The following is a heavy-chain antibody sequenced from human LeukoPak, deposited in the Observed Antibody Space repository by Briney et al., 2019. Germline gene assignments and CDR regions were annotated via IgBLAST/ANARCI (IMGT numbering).Heavy chain of an antibody. J-gene: IGHJ3*02. CDR1: GCSISSSSYF. Sequence: SETLSLTCTVSGCSISSSSYFWGSIRQPPGKGVELSGSIYNSGCTYYNPASNSRVTISVDTSKNQFYLQLSSVTAADMAVYYCARYQYYYGSGSYSYAFDIWGKGTMVTVSS. V-gene: IGHV4-39*01. CDR3: ARYQYYYGSGSYSYAFDI. CDR2: IYNSGCT. D-gene: IGHD3-10*01.